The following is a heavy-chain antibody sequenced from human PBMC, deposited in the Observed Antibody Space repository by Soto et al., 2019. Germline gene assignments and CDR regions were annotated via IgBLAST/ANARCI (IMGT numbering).Heavy chain of an antibody. J-gene: IGHJ4*02. CDR1: GYRFTSSG. Sequence: GAPVEVCCKASGYRFTSSGISWVRQAPGQGLEWMGWISAYNGNTNYAQKLQGRVTMTTDTSTSTAYMELRSLRSDDTAVYYCARDSHSGLDYWGQGTLVTVSS. D-gene: IGHD3-22*01. CDR3: ARDSHSGLDY. V-gene: IGHV1-18*01. CDR2: ISAYNGNT.